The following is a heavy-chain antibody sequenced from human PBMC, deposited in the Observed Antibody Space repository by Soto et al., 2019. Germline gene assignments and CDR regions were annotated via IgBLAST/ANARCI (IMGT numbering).Heavy chain of an antibody. CDR2: IYYSGST. CDR1: GGSISSSSYY. V-gene: IGHV4-39*01. D-gene: IGHD3-10*01. Sequence: QLQLQESGPGLVKPSETLSLTCTVSGGSISSSSYYWGWIRQPPGKGLEWIGSIYYSGSTYYNPSLKSRVTISVDTSTNQFCLKQSSVTAADTAVYYCARLRFGELLSYFDYWGQGTLVTVSS. J-gene: IGHJ4*02. CDR3: ARLRFGELLSYFDY.